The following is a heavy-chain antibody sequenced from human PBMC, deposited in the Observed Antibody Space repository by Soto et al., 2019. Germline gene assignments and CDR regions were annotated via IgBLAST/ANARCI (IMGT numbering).Heavy chain of an antibody. CDR3: STDDYIRGTDQDRWAY. Sequence: VQLVESGGGLVKPGGSLRLSCAASGLTLSESWMSWVRQSPGKGLEWVASVLSKSDGSRTDYAAPVKDRFTISREDSKIILYLQMNSLTTEYTAVYYCSTDDYIRGTDQDRWAYWGQGAPVTVSS. D-gene: IGHD3-16*01. V-gene: IGHV3-15*01. CDR2: VLSKSDGSRT. CDR1: GLTLSESW. J-gene: IGHJ4*02.